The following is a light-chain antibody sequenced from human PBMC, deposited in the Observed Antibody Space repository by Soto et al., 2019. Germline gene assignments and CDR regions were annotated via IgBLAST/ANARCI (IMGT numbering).Light chain of an antibody. Sequence: QAVVTQPPSVSGAPGQRVTISCTGSSSNIGAGYDVHWYQQLPGTAPKLLIYGNSNRPSGVPDRFSGSKSGTSAITGLRAEDEADYYCQSYDSSLSGWVFGGGTKVTVL. CDR3: QSYDSSLSGWV. V-gene: IGLV1-40*01. J-gene: IGLJ3*02. CDR2: GNS. CDR1: SSNIGAGYD.